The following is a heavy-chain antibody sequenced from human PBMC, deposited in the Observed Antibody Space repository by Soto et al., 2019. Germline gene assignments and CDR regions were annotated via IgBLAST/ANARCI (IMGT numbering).Heavy chain of an antibody. V-gene: IGHV3-15*07. CDR3: YHYGSGSYSTDY. CDR2: IRSSAERGTT. CDR1: GFVFKNAR. D-gene: IGHD3-10*01. Sequence: GGSLRLSCAASGFVFKNARMSWARQAPGRGLEWVGHIRSSAERGTTDYAAPVKGRFTISRDDSQNTLYLQMNSLKTEDTAVYFCYHYGSGSYSTDYWGQGTLVTVSA. J-gene: IGHJ4*02.